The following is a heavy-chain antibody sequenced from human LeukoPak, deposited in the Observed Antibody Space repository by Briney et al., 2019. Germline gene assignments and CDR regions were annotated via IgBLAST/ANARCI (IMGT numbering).Heavy chain of an antibody. V-gene: IGHV3-23*01. CDR2: ISGSGGST. J-gene: IGHJ4*02. CDR1: GLTFSSYG. D-gene: IGHD6-13*01. CDR3: AKDAGLIAAAAPEDY. Sequence: PGGTLRLSCAASGLTFSSYGMSWVRQAPGKGLEWVSAISGSGGSTYYADSVKGRFTISRDNSKNTLYLQMNSLRAEDTAVYYCAKDAGLIAAAAPEDYWGQGTLVTVSS.